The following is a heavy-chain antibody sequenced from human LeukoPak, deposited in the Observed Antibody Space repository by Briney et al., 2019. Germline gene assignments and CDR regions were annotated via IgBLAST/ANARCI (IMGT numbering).Heavy chain of an antibody. J-gene: IGHJ5*02. Sequence: SETLSLTCTVSGGSISSYYWSWIRQPPGKGLEWIGYIYYSGSTYYNPSLKSRVTISVDTSKNQFSLKLTSMTAADTAVYYCARDSMVRGVITTRWFDPWGQGTLVTVSS. CDR3: ARDSMVRGVITTRWFDP. V-gene: IGHV4-59*12. CDR2: IYYSGST. CDR1: GGSISSYY. D-gene: IGHD3-10*01.